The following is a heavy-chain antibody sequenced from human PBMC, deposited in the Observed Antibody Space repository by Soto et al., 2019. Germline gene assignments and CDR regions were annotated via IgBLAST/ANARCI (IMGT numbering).Heavy chain of an antibody. V-gene: IGHV4-4*07. CDR2: VYVTGTT. CDR1: GASISGYY. J-gene: IGHJ5*01. D-gene: IGHD6-19*01. CDR3: ARDGEYTSGWYSFDS. Sequence: PSETLSLTCTVSGASISGYYWSWIRQPAGQALEWIGRVYVTGTTYFNPSLKSRVTMSVDTSNNQVSLKLSSVTAADSAIYYCARDGEYTSGWYSFDSWGPGTLVTVSS.